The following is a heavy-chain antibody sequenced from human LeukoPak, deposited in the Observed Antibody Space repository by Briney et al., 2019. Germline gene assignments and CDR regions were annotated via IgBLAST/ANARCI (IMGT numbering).Heavy chain of an antibody. J-gene: IGHJ4*02. CDR1: GFTFSDHY. Sequence: KPGGSLRLSCAASGFTFSDHYMTWIRQAPGKGLEWISYISSGSDYTNYADSVRGRFTISRDNSKNSLYLQMNSLRAEDTAVYYCASPAAGTSFDYWGQGTLVTVSS. V-gene: IGHV3-11*03. D-gene: IGHD6-13*01. CDR2: ISSGSDYT. CDR3: ASPAAGTSFDY.